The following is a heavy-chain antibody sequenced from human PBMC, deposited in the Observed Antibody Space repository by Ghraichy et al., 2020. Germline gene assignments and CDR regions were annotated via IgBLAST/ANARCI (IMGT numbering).Heavy chain of an antibody. CDR1: GYTFTGYY. Sequence: ASVKVSCKASGYTFTGYYMHWVRQAPGQGLEWMGWINPNSGGTNYAQKFQGWVTMTRDTSISTAYMELSRLRSDGTAGYYWAREGQGDAFDIWGQGTMVTVSS. V-gene: IGHV1-2*04. CDR2: INPNSGGT. J-gene: IGHJ3*02. CDR3: AREGQGDAFDI.